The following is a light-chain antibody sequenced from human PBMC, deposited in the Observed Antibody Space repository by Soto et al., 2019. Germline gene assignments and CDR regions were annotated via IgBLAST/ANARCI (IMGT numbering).Light chain of an antibody. Sequence: QSALTQPASVSGSPGQSIAISCTGTSSDVGDYNYVSWYQQHPDKAPKLMIYEVSNRPSGVSSRFSGSKSGDTASLTISGLQAEDEADYYCSSYTSSGTYVFGTGTKLT. CDR1: SSDVGDYNY. CDR3: SSYTSSGTYV. CDR2: EVS. J-gene: IGLJ1*01. V-gene: IGLV2-14*01.